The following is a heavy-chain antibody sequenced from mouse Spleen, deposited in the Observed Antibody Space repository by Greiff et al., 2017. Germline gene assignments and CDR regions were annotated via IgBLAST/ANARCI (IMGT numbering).Heavy chain of an antibody. CDR3: ARLSTMVTTFAY. V-gene: IGHV5-9*04. J-gene: IGHJ3*01. CDR1: GFTFSSYT. CDR2: ISSGGGNT. Sequence: EVQVVESGGGLVKPGGSLKLSCAASGFTFSSYTMSWVRQTPAKRLEWVATISSGGGNTYYPDSVKGRFTISRDNARDTLYLQMSSLRSEDTAMYYCARLSTMVTTFAYWGQGTLVTVSA. D-gene: IGHD2-1*01.